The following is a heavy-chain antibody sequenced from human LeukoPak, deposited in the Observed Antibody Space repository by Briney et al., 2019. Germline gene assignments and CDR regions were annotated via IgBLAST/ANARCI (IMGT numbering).Heavy chain of an antibody. CDR3: ARLPTGDY. D-gene: IGHD1-1*01. CDR2: IYSGGSS. CDR1: GFTFSSFA. Sequence: AGGSLRLSCAASGFTFSSFAMSWVRQAPGKGLEWVSVIYSGGSSYYADSVKGRFTISRDNSKNTLYLQMNSLRVEDTAVYYCARLPTGDYWGQGTLVTVSS. V-gene: IGHV3-23*03. J-gene: IGHJ4*02.